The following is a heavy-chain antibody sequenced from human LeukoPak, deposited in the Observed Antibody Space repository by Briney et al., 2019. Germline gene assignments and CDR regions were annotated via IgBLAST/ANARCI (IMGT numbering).Heavy chain of an antibody. D-gene: IGHD3-22*01. CDR1: GGSISSGSYY. V-gene: IGHV4-61*02. J-gene: IGHJ5*02. CDR2: IYTSGST. Sequence: PSETLSLTCTVSGGSISSGSYYWSWIRQPAGKGLEWIGRIYTSGSTNYNPSLKSRVTISVDTSKNQFSLKLSSVTAADTAVYYCARHYYDSSGLNWFDPWGQGTLVTVSS. CDR3: ARHYYDSSGLNWFDP.